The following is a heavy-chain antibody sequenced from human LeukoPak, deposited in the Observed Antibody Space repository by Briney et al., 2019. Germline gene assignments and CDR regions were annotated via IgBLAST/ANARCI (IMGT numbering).Heavy chain of an antibody. CDR3: ARTGGSSGLDY. CDR1: GFTFSNYA. CDR2: ITRSGDGP. V-gene: IGHV3-23*01. Sequence: GGSLRLSCAASGFTFSNYAMSWVRQAPGQGLEWVSAITRSGDGPYYADSVKGRFTISRDNSKNTLYLQMNSLRAEDTAVYYCARTGGSSGLDYWGQGTLVTVSS. J-gene: IGHJ4*02. D-gene: IGHD3-22*01.